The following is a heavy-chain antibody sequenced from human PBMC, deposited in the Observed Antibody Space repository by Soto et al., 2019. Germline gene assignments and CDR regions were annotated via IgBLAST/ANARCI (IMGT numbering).Heavy chain of an antibody. J-gene: IGHJ1*01. CDR1: GGSISSSSYY. V-gene: IGHV4-39*01. Sequence: SETLSLTCTVSGGSISSSSYYWGWIRQPPGKGLEWIGSIYYSGSTYYNPSLKSRVTISVDTSKNRFSLKLSSVTAADTAVYYCASFDYYDSLHWGQGTLVTVSS. CDR3: ASFDYYDSLH. CDR2: IYYSGST. D-gene: IGHD3-22*01.